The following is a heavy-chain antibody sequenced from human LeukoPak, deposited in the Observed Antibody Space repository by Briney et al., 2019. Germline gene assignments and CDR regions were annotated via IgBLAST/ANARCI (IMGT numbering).Heavy chain of an antibody. V-gene: IGHV1-8*01. CDR3: ARGLAYSSSWYFHGWGEDYYYGMDV. CDR1: GYTFTSYD. D-gene: IGHD6-13*01. Sequence: ASVNVSCKASGYTFTSYDINWVRQATGQGLEWMGWMNPNSGNTGYAQKFQGRVTMTRNTSISTAYMELSSLRSEDTAVYYCARGLAYSSSWYFHGWGEDYYYGMDVWGQGTTVTVSS. J-gene: IGHJ6*02. CDR2: MNPNSGNT.